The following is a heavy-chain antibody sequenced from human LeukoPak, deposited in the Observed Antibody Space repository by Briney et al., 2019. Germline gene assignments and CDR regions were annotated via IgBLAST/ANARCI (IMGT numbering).Heavy chain of an antibody. Sequence: PSETLSLTCTVSGDSMIDNNFYWGWTRQSPQKGLEWIASIYYNGRSLYNPSLRSRVTISLAAPKNQIFLKLSSVTAADTAVYYCTKDSFGAVRDSWGRGILVTVSS. V-gene: IGHV4-39*07. CDR3: TKDSFGAVRDS. CDR2: IYYNGRS. CDR1: GDSMIDNNFY. D-gene: IGHD1-26*01. J-gene: IGHJ5*02.